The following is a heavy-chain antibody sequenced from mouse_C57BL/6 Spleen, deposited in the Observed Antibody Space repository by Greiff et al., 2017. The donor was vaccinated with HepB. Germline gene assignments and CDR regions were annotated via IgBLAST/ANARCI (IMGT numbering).Heavy chain of an antibody. CDR1: GYTFTSYW. V-gene: IGHV1-61*01. J-gene: IGHJ3*01. Sequence: QVQLQQPGAELVRPGSSVKLSCKASGYTFTSYWMDWVKQRPGQGLEWIGNIYPSDSETNYNQKFKDKATLTVDKSSSTAYMQLSSLTSEGSAVYYCARTSNYVAWFAYWGQGTLVTVSA. CDR3: ARTSNYVAWFAY. D-gene: IGHD2-5*01. CDR2: IYPSDSET.